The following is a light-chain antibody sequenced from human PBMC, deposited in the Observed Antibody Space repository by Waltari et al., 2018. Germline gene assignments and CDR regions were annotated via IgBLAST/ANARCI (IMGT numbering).Light chain of an antibody. Sequence: DIQMTQSPSSLSASVGDRVTITCRASQGISNYLAWYQQEPGKVPKLLIYAASTLQSGVPSRFSCSGSGTDFTLTISSLQPEDVATYYCQKYNSAPRTFHQGTKVEIK. J-gene: IGKJ1*01. CDR1: QGISNY. CDR2: AAS. CDR3: QKYNSAPRT. V-gene: IGKV1-27*01.